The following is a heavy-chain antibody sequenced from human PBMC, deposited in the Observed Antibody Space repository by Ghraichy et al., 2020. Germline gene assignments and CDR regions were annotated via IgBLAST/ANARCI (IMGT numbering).Heavy chain of an antibody. J-gene: IGHJ4*02. D-gene: IGHD4-17*01. CDR1: GGSISSYY. CDR2: IYDSGST. CDR3: ARSRRMTTVTWIDY. V-gene: IGHV4-59*01. Sequence: GSLRLACTVSGGSISSYYWTWIRLPPGKGLEWIGYIYDSGSTNYNPSLKSRVTVSVDTSKKQFSLKLTSLTAADTAVYFCARSRRMTTVTWIDYWGQGRLVTVSS.